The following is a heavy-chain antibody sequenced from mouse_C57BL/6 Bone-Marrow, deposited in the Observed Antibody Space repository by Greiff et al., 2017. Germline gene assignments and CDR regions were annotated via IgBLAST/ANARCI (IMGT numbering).Heavy chain of an antibody. CDR2: ISYDGSN. Sequence: ESGPGLVKPSQSLSLTCSVTGYSITSGYYWNWIRQFPGNKLEWMGYISYDGSNNYNPSLKNRISITRDTSKNQFFLKLNSVTTEDTATYYCARGEGPRVSYWGQGTLVTVSA. CDR3: ARGEGPRVSY. V-gene: IGHV3-6*01. CDR1: GYSITSGYY. J-gene: IGHJ3*01.